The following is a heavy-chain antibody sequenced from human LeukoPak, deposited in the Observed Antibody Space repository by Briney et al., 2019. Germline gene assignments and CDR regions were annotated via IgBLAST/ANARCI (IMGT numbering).Heavy chain of an antibody. D-gene: IGHD4/OR15-4a*01. Sequence: SETLSLTCTVSAGSFSSYYWSWIRQPPGKGLEWIGYIFYSGSTNYNPSLKSRVNISVDTSKNQFSLKLSSVTAADTAGYYCAGERILPYGASLRGWFDPCGKGTLVTASS. CDR2: IFYSGST. V-gene: IGHV4-59*01. CDR3: AGERILPYGASLRGWFDP. J-gene: IGHJ5*02. CDR1: AGSFSSYY.